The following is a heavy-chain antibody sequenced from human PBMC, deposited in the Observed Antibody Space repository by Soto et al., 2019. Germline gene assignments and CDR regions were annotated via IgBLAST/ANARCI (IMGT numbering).Heavy chain of an antibody. Sequence: PVGALRLSCAVSGFTFSSYAMSWVRQAPGKGLEGVAVLWSYWSTGTNEYYADSVKGRFNISRDNSKNMLYLQMNSLRGEDTAVYYCARGGGSYYFDHWGQGTLVTV. CDR2: LWSYWSTGTNE. D-gene: IGHD3-16*01. CDR1: GFTFSSYA. V-gene: IGHV3-33*08. CDR3: ARGGGSYYFDH. J-gene: IGHJ4*02.